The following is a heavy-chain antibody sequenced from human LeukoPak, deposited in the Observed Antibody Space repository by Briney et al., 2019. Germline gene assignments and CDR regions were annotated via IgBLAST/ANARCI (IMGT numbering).Heavy chain of an antibody. V-gene: IGHV3-48*03. J-gene: IGHJ4*02. CDR1: GFTFSGHE. D-gene: IGHD4-17*01. CDR3: ARADPYGDSTPDY. CDR2: ISTTGSTI. Sequence: GGSLRLSCAASGFTFSGHEMNWVRQTPGKGQEWLSYISTTGSTIYYADSVKGRFTISRGNAKNSLYLQMNSLRAEDTAIYYCARADPYGDSTPDYWGQGTPVTVSS.